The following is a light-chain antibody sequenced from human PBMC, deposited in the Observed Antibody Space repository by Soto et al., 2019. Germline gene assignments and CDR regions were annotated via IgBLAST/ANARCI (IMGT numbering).Light chain of an antibody. V-gene: IGKV3-20*01. CDR1: KCVDSAF. J-gene: IGKJ1*01. CDR2: GAS. CDR3: HRYASALS. Sequence: EIVLTQSPGSLSLSLGERATLSCRASKCVDSAFFAWYQQKPGQPPMLLMYGASRRATGVQARFSGSGSGTDFTLKIRRLEPEDVAVYYCHRYASALSFGQGMEVEI.